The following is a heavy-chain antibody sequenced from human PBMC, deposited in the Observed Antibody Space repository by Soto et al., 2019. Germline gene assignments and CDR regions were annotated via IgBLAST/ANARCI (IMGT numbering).Heavy chain of an antibody. V-gene: IGHV3-30-3*01. D-gene: IGHD3-9*01. CDR3: AKETNAYDIKF. Sequence: QVHLVESGGGVVQPGGSLRLSCAASGFIFSGYAMHWVRQAPGKGLEWVAAISYDGNTKYYADSVKGRFSVSRDNSHNILYVEMHSLRDEDTAMYYCAKETNAYDIKFWGQGTLVTVSP. CDR1: GFIFSGYA. CDR2: ISYDGNTK. J-gene: IGHJ4*02.